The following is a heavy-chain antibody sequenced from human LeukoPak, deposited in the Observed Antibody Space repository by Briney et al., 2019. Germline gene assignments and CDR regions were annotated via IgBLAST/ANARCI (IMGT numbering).Heavy chain of an antibody. CDR1: GGSFSGYY. CDR2: INHSGST. J-gene: IGHJ3*02. V-gene: IGHV4-34*01. D-gene: IGHD6-13*01. CDR3: ARPIAAAYDAFDI. Sequence: PSETLSLTCAVYGGSFSGYYWSWIRQPPGKGLEWIGEINHSGSTNYNPSLKSRVTISVDTSKNQFSLKLSSVTAADTAVYYCARPIAAAYDAFDIWGQGTMVTVSS.